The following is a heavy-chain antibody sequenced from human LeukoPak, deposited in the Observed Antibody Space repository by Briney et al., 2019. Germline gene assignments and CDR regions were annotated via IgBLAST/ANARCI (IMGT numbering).Heavy chain of an antibody. CDR3: ARDRIGGWPRGGRWFDP. V-gene: IGHV4-59*01. CDR2: IYYSGST. J-gene: IGHJ5*02. Sequence: SETLSLTCTVSGGSISSYYWSWIRQPPGKGLEWIGYIYYSGSTNYNPSLKSRVTISVDTSKNQFSLKLSSVTAADTAVYYCARDRIGGWPRGGRWFDPWGQGTLVTVSS. D-gene: IGHD6-19*01. CDR1: GGSISSYY.